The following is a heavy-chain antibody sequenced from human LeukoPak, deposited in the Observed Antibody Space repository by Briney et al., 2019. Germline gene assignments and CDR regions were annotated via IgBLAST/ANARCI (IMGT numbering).Heavy chain of an antibody. V-gene: IGHV4-59*08. CDR2: IYYSGST. CDR3: ARHASSYDSGNYYYYIDV. D-gene: IGHD5-12*01. CDR1: GGSISSYY. Sequence: SETLSLTCTVSGGSISSYYWSWIRQPPGKGLEWIGYIYYSGSTNYNPSLKSRVTISVDTSKNQFSLKLSSVTAADTAVYYCARHASSYDSGNYYYYIDVWGKGTTVTVSS. J-gene: IGHJ6*03.